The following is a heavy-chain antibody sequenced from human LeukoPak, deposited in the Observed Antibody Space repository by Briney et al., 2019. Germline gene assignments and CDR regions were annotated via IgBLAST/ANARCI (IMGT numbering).Heavy chain of an antibody. J-gene: IGHJ4*02. CDR2: IYYSGST. Sequence: PSETLSLTCTVSGESISGFYWTWIRQPPGKGLEWIGYIYYSGSTNYNPSLKSRVTISVDTSKNQFSLKLSSVTAADTAVYYCARDSGAAAGIPFDYWGQGTLVTVSS. D-gene: IGHD6-13*01. CDR3: ARDSGAAAGIPFDY. V-gene: IGHV4-59*12. CDR1: GESISGFY.